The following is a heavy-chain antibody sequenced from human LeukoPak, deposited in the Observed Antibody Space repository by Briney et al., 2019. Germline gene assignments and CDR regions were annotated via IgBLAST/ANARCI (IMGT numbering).Heavy chain of an antibody. J-gene: IGHJ4*02. CDR3: TRESRPFCPFAF. Sequence: SETLSLTCTVSGGSISSSSYYWGWIRQPPGKGLECIGNIYSSGTTYYNPSLRSRVAMSLDRDNNQFSLSLRSVTAADTAVYYCTRESRPFCPFAFWGQGVLVTVSS. V-gene: IGHV4-39*07. D-gene: IGHD2-2*01. CDR2: IYSSGTT. CDR1: GGSISSSSYY.